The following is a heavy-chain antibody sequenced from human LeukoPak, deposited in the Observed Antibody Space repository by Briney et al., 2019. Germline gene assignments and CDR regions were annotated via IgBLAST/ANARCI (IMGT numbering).Heavy chain of an antibody. D-gene: IGHD6-13*01. CDR2: ISGSGGST. Sequence: PGGSLRLSCAASGFTFSSYVMSWVRQAPGKGLEWVSAISGSGGSTYYADSVKGRFTISRDNSKNTLYLQMNSLRAEDTAVYYCAKAYSSSWYRDAFDIWGQGTMVTVSS. V-gene: IGHV3-23*01. CDR3: AKAYSSSWYRDAFDI. J-gene: IGHJ3*02. CDR1: GFTFSSYV.